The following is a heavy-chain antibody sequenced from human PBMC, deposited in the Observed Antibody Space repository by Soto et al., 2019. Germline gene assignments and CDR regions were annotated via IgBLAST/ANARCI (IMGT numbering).Heavy chain of an antibody. V-gene: IGHV3-15*07. CDR1: GFTFSNAW. Sequence: PGGSLRLSCAASGFTFSNAWMNWVRQAPGKGLEWVGRIKSKTDGGTTDYAAPVKGRFTISRDDSKNTLYLQMNSLKTEDTAVYYCTTDKATYWTNGVCYTWTEPVYWGQGTLVTVSS. CDR3: TTDKATYWTNGVCYTWTEPVY. J-gene: IGHJ4*02. CDR2: IKSKTDGGTT. D-gene: IGHD2-8*01.